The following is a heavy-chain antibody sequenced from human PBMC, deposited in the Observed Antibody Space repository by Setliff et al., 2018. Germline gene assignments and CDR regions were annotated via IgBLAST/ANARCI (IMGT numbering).Heavy chain of an antibody. V-gene: IGHV4-4*07. D-gene: IGHD2-15*01. CDR2: IYTSGST. CDR3: ARVRVVVIGNYYYYYGMDV. Sequence: SETLSLTCTVSGGSISSYYWSWIRQPAGKGLEWIGRIYTSGSTNYNPSLKSRVTMSVDTSKNQFSLKLSSVTAADTAVYYCARVRVVVIGNYYYYYGMDVWGQGTTVTVSS. CDR1: GGSISSYY. J-gene: IGHJ6*02.